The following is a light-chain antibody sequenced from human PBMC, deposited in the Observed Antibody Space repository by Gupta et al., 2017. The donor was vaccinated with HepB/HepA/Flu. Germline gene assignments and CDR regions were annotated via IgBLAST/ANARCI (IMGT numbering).Light chain of an antibody. CDR2: KDS. CDR1: ALPKKY. J-gene: IGLJ2*01. Sequence: SSALTQPPSVSVSLGQMARITCSGEALPKKYAYWYQQKPGQFPVLVIYKDSERPSGIPERFSGSSSGTIVTLTISGVQAEDEADYYCLSADSSGTYVVFGGGTKLTVL. V-gene: IGLV3-16*01. CDR3: LSADSSGTYVV.